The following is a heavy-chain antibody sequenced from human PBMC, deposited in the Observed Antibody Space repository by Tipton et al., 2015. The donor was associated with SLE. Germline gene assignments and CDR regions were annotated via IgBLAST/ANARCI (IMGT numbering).Heavy chain of an antibody. CDR3: ARDDLVRGAGAFDI. J-gene: IGHJ3*02. CDR1: GGSISRSSDY. CDR2: INYSGST. D-gene: IGHD3-10*01. Sequence: TLSLTCTVSGGSISRSSDYWGWIRQPPGKGLEWIGSINYSGSTYYNPSLKSRVTISVDTSKNQFSLKLSSVTAADTAVYYCARDDLVRGAGAFDIWGQGTMVTVSS. V-gene: IGHV4-39*07.